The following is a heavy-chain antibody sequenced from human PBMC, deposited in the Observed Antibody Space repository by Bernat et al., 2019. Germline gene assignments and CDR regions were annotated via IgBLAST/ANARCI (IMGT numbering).Heavy chain of an antibody. V-gene: IGHV3-53*04. CDR3: ARDRRGTDSGGMDV. J-gene: IGHJ6*02. CDR2: MYGDGRT. D-gene: IGHD3-16*01. Sequence: EVQLVESGGGLVQRGGSRRLSCAASEFTVNTNYMNGGRQAPGKGLEWVSVMYGDGRTFYADSVKGRFTISRDNSKNTLYLQMNSLRAEDTAVYYCARDRRGTDSGGMDVWGQGTTVTVSS. CDR1: EFTVNTNY.